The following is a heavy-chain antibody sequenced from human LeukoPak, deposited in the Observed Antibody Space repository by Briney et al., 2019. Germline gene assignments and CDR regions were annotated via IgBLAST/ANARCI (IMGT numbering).Heavy chain of an antibody. J-gene: IGHJ3*02. V-gene: IGHV3-30*18. CDR3: AKVKWVGMDAFDI. Sequence: PGGSLRLSCAASGFTFSSYGMHWVRQAPGKGLEWVAVISYDGSNKYYADSVKGRFAISRDNSKNTLYLQMNSLRAEDTAVYYCAKVKWVGMDAFDIWGQGTMVTDSS. D-gene: IGHD3-10*01. CDR2: ISYDGSNK. CDR1: GFTFSSYG.